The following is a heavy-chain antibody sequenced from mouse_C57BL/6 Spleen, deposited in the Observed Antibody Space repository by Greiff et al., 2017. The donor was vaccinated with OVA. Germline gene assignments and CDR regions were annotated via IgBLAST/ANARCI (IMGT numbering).Heavy chain of an antibody. D-gene: IGHD2-3*01. CDR2: IYPGNSDT. V-gene: IGHV1-5*01. Sequence: VQLQQSGTVLARPGASVKMSCKTSGYTFTSYWMHWVKQRPGQGLEWIGAIYPGNSDTSYNQKFKGKAKLTAVTSASTAYMELSSLTNEDSAVYYRTRGDDGYYAYAMDYWGQGTSVTVSS. CDR3: TRGDDGYYAYAMDY. CDR1: GYTFTSYW. J-gene: IGHJ4*01.